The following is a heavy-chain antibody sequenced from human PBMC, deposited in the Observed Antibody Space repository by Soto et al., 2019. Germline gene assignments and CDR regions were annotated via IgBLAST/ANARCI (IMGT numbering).Heavy chain of an antibody. Sequence: GGSLKLSCAASEFPFSSYSMSWVRPAPGKGLDWVSAISGSGGRTYYADSAKGRFTISKDISRNSLSLQLDSLGVEDTAVYFCVKDDGGYPSTAPHWGQGTLVTVSS. CDR3: VKDDGGYPSTAPH. CDR1: EFPFSSYS. D-gene: IGHD3-22*01. V-gene: IGHV3-23*01. CDR2: ISGSGGRT. J-gene: IGHJ4*02.